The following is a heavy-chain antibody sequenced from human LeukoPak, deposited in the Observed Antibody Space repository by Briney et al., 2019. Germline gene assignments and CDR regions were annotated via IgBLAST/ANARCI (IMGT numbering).Heavy chain of an antibody. CDR3: ARSGGLYGDCNY. Sequence: ASVKVSCKASGYTFTSYYMHWVRQAPGRGLEWMGIINPSGGSTSYAQKFQGRVTMTRDTSTSTVYMELSSLRSEDTAVYYCARSGGLYGDCNYWGQGTLVTVSS. J-gene: IGHJ4*02. V-gene: IGHV1-46*01. D-gene: IGHD4-17*01. CDR1: GYTFTSYY. CDR2: INPSGGST.